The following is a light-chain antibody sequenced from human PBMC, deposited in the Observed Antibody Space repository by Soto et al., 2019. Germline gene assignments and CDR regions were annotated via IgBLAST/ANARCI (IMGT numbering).Light chain of an antibody. CDR1: QGLTTK. V-gene: IGKV3-15*01. J-gene: IGKJ5*01. CDR2: GAS. Sequence: EIVMTQSPATLSVSPGEGATLSCRASQGLTTKLAWYQQKPGQAPRLLIYGASTRATGIPARFSGSGSGTEFTLTISSLQSEDFAVYYCQQYDNWPPTFGQGTRLDIQ. CDR3: QQYDNWPPT.